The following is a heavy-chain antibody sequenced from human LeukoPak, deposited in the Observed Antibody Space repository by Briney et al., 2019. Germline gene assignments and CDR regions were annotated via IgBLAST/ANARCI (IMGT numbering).Heavy chain of an antibody. J-gene: IGHJ4*02. CDR3: AKGLLNDY. CDR1: GFTFSLYA. CDR2: ISGSGGST. V-gene: IGHV3-23*01. Sequence: PGDSLRLSCAASGFTFSLYAMTWVRQAPGKGLEWVSGISGSGGSTYYADSVKGRFTISRDNSKNTLYLQMNRLKVEDTAVYYCAKGLLNDYWGQGTLVTVSS.